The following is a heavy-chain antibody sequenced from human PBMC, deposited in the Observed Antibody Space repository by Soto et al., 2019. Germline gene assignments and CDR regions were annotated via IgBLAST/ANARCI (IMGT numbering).Heavy chain of an antibody. V-gene: IGHV1-3*05. D-gene: IGHD2-21*02. CDR1: GYTFTSYA. CDR3: ARSIVVVTALDY. CDR2: INAGNGNT. J-gene: IGHJ4*01. Sequence: QVQLVQSGAEEKKPGASVKVSCKASGYTFTSYAMHWVRQAPGQRLEWMRWINAGNGNTKYSQKFQGRVTITGDTAASTAYMELSSLRSEDTAVYYCARSIVVVTALDYWGHGTLVTVSS.